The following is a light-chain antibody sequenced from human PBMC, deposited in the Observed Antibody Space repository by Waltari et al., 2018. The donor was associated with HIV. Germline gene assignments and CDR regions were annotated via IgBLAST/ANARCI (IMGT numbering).Light chain of an antibody. CDR1: SSDVGIYNL. CDR3: CSYAGSFVV. CDR2: EGS. V-gene: IGLV2-23*01. J-gene: IGLJ2*01. Sequence: QSALTQPASVSGSPGQSITSPCPGTSSDVGIYNLVSWYQQYPGKAPKLMIYEGSKRPSGVSNRFSGSKSGNTASLTISGLQTEDEADYYCCSYAGSFVVFGGGTKLTVL.